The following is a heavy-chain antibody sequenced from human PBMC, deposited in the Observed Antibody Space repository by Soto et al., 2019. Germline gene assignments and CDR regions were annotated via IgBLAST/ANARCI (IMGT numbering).Heavy chain of an antibody. D-gene: IGHD6-19*01. CDR1: GGSISSYY. CDR2: IYYSVST. V-gene: IGHV4-59*01. CDR3: ARGPSGWYYGY. J-gene: IGHJ4*02. Sequence: SQTLSLTCTVSGGSISSYYWSWIRQPPGEGLEWIGCIYYSVSTNYNTSLKSRVTISVDTSKDQFSLKLSSVTAADTAVYYCARGPSGWYYGYWGQGTLVTVSS.